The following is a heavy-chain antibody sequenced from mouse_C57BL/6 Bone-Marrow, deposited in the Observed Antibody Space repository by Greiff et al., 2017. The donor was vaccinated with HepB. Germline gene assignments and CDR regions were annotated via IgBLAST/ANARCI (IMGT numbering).Heavy chain of an antibody. V-gene: IGHV1-4*01. CDR1: GYTFTSYT. J-gene: IGHJ3*01. CDR2: INPSSGYT. Sequence: VKLQESGAELARPGASVKMSCKASGYTFTSYTMHWVKQRPGQGLEWIGYINPSSGYTKYNQKFKDKATLTADKSSSTAYMQLSSLTSEDSAVYYCARGGSWAWFAYWGQGTLVTVSA. D-gene: IGHD1-1*01. CDR3: ARGGSWAWFAY.